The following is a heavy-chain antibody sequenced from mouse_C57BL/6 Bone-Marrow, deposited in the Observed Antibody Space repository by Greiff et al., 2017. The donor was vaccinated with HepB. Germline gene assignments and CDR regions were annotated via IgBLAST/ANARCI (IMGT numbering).Heavy chain of an antibody. V-gene: IGHV5-17*01. J-gene: IGHJ4*01. CDR1: GFTFSDYG. CDR3: ARGGPYYYGSSLYAMDY. Sequence: EVQLVESGGGLVKPGGSLKLSCAASGFTFSDYGMHWVRQAPEKGLEWVAYISSGSSTIYYADTVKGRFTISRDNAKNTLFLQMTSLRSEDTAMYYCARGGPYYYGSSLYAMDYWGQGTSVTVSS. CDR2: ISSGSSTI. D-gene: IGHD1-1*01.